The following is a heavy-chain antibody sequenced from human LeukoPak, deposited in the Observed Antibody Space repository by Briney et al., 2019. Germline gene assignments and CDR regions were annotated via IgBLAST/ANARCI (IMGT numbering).Heavy chain of an antibody. CDR1: GFTFSSYA. V-gene: IGHV3-23*01. CDR2: ISGSGGST. Sequence: GGSLRLSCAASGFTFSSYAMSWVRQAPGKGLEWVSAISGSGGSTYYADSVKGRFTISRVNSKNTLYLQMNSLRAEDTAVYYCAKDLPAAYSSPSFDYWGQGTLVTVSS. J-gene: IGHJ4*02. D-gene: IGHD6-13*01. CDR3: AKDLPAAYSSPSFDY.